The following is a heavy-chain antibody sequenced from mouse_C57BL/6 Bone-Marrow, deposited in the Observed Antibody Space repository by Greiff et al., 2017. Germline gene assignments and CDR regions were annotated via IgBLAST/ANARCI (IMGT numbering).Heavy chain of an antibody. Sequence: QVQLQQPGAELVKPGASVKLSCKASGYTFTSYWMQWVKQRPGQGLEWIGEIDPSDSYTNYNQKFKGKATLTVDTSSSTAYMQLSSLTSEDSAVYYCARREGSYGYFDVWGTGTTVTVSS. D-gene: IGHD1-1*01. CDR1: GYTFTSYW. CDR2: IDPSDSYT. CDR3: ARREGSYGYFDV. J-gene: IGHJ1*03. V-gene: IGHV1-50*01.